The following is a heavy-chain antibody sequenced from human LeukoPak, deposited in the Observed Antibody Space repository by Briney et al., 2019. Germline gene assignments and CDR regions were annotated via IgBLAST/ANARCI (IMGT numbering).Heavy chain of an antibody. D-gene: IGHD3-10*01. Sequence: HPGGSLRLSCAASGFTFSSSWMAWVRQAPGKGLEWVANIKPDGSEGSYVDSVKGQFTISRDNAKNSLFLQMISLRAEDTAVYYCARDRGYKSFDYWGQGALVTVSS. J-gene: IGHJ4*02. CDR3: ARDRGYKSFDY. V-gene: IGHV3-7*04. CDR1: GFTFSSSW. CDR2: IKPDGSEG.